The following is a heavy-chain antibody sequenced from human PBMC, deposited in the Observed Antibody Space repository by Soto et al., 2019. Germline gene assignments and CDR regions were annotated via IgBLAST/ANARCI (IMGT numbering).Heavy chain of an antibody. J-gene: IGHJ5*01. CDR2: IYYSGST. D-gene: IGHD1-26*01. V-gene: IGHV4-59*11. CDR1: GGSISNHY. Sequence: QVQLQESGPGLVKPSETLSLTCTVSGGSISNHYWSWIRQPPGKGLEWIGYIYYSGSTDYNPSLKTRVTTSIDTSKNHFSLKVTSVTAADTAVYYCAGDRVGVSSGWFDSGGRGTLVTVSS. CDR3: AGDRVGVSSGWFDS.